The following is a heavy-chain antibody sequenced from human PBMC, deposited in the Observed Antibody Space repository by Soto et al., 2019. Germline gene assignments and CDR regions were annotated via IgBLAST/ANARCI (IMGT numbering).Heavy chain of an antibody. V-gene: IGHV3-48*02. Sequence: EVQLVESGGGLVQPGGSLRLTCAASGFPFSIYSMNWVRQAPGKGLEWSSYITSDTNTIKYADSVKGRFTISRDNAKNLVYLQMNSLRDEDTAVYFCASSVEGHFAYWGQGTVVTVSS. D-gene: IGHD6-19*01. CDR1: GFPFSIYS. J-gene: IGHJ4*02. CDR2: ITSDTNTI. CDR3: ASSVEGHFAY.